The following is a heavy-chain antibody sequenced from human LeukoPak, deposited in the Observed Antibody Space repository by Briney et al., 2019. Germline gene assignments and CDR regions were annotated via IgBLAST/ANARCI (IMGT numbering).Heavy chain of an antibody. CDR2: ISSSSSYI. D-gene: IGHD6-13*01. V-gene: IGHV3-21*01. CDR1: GFTFSSYS. J-gene: IGHJ3*01. CDR3: ARDVSRSSADAFDL. Sequence: RGSLRLSCAASGFTFSSYSMNWVRQAPGKGLEWVSSISSSSSYIYYADSVKGRFTISRDNAKNSLYLQMNSLIFEGTAVDNCARDVSRSSADAFDLWGKGTMVTVSS.